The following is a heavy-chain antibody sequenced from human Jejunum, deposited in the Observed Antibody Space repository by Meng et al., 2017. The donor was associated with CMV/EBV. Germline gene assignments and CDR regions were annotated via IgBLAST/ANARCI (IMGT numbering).Heavy chain of an antibody. CDR3: ARDGSYSGGYQGNFDY. J-gene: IGHJ4*02. CDR1: GASVSGGVYY. D-gene: IGHD1-26*01. CDR2: IYYSGNP. V-gene: IGHV4-30-4*07. Sequence: QVQLQESGPGLVRPSQTLSLTCSVSGASVSGGVYYWTWIRQVPGKGLEWIGSIYYSGNPYYNPSLNSRVTISVDTSKNQFSLTLTSVTAADTAVYYCARDGSYSGGYQGNFDYWGQGILVTVSS.